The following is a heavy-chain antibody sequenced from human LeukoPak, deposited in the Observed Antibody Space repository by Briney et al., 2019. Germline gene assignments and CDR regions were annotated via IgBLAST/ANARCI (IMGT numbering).Heavy chain of an antibody. CDR2: ISRSGSFI. V-gene: IGHV3-11*01. CDR3: ARDSLYCGGDCYGH. Sequence: PGGSLRLSCAASGFTFSDYYMSWIRQAPGKGLEWVSYISRSGSFISYTDSVKGRFTISRDNAKNSLYLQMNSLRADDTAVYYCARDSLYCGGDCYGHWGQGTLVTVSS. D-gene: IGHD2-21*02. CDR1: GFTFSDYY. J-gene: IGHJ4*02.